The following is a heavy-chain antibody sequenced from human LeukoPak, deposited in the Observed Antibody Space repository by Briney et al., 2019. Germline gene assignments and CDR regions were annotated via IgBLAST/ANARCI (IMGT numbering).Heavy chain of an antibody. CDR1: GGTFSSYA. CDR2: IIPIFGAA. V-gene: IGHV1-69*05. Sequence: SVKVSCKTSGGTFSSYAISLVRQAPGQGLEWMGGIIPIFGAANYAQKFQGRVTIITDGSTSTAYMELSSLRSEDTAVYYCARDTYSSSSGGGYYFDYWGQGTLVTVSS. J-gene: IGHJ4*02. CDR3: ARDTYSSSSGGGYYFDY. D-gene: IGHD6-6*01.